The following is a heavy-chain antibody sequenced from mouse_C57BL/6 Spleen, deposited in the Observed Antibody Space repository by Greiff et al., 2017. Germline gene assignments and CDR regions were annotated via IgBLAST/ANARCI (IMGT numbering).Heavy chain of an antibody. CDR1: GFTFSDYG. J-gene: IGHJ1*03. D-gene: IGHD1-1*01. CDR3: ARGVLRWYCDV. CDR2: SSSGSSTI. Sequence: DVQLVESGGGLVKPGGSLKLSCAASGFTFSDYGMHWVRQAPEKGLEWVAYSSSGSSTIYYADTVKGRFTISRDNAKNNLFLQMTSLRSEDTAMYYCARGVLRWYCDVWGTGTTVTVSS. V-gene: IGHV5-17*01.